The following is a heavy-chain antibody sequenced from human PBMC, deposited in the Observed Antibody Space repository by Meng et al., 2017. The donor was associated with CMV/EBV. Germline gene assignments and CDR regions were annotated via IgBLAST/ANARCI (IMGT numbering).Heavy chain of an antibody. J-gene: IGHJ3*02. V-gene: IGHV3-69-1*02. CDR2: ISSSSTI. Sequence: GESLKISCAASGFTFSDYYMNWVRQAPGKGLEWVSSISSSSTIYYADSVKGRFTISRDNAKNSLYPQMNSLRAEDTAVYYCARGITMIVVVIAPNAFDIWGQGTMVTVSS. CDR1: GFTFSDYY. CDR3: ARGITMIVVVIAPNAFDI. D-gene: IGHD3-22*01.